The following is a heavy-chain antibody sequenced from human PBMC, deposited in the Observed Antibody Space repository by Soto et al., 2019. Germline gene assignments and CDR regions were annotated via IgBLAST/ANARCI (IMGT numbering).Heavy chain of an antibody. J-gene: IGHJ3*02. V-gene: IGHV3-74*01. CDR1: GFTFSYYW. D-gene: IGHD1-1*01. CDR2: IHSDGSST. Sequence: EVQLLESGGGLVQPGESLRLSCAASGFTFSYYWMHWVRQAPGMGLVWVSRIHSDGSSTTYADSVKGRFTISRDNARNTLYLQMISLRAEDTAGYYCARGYRGAFDSWGQGTVLTVSS. CDR3: ARGYRGAFDS.